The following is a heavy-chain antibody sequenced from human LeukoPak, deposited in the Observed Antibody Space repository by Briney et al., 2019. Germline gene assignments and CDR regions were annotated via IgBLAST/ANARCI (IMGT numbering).Heavy chain of an antibody. CDR2: ISYDGSNI. Sequence: GGSLRLSCAASGFTFSNYAMHWVRQAPGKGLEWVAVISYDGSNIYDADSVKGRFTISRDNSKNTLYLQMNSLRAEDTAVYYCAKAAGEMATISPEDYWGQGTLVTVSS. V-gene: IGHV3-30*04. D-gene: IGHD5-24*01. CDR3: AKAAGEMATISPEDY. CDR1: GFTFSNYA. J-gene: IGHJ4*02.